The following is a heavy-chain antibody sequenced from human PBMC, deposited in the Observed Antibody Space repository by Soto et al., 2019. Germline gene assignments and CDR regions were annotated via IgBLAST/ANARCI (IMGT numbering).Heavy chain of an antibody. CDR1: GFTFSSYW. CDR3: ARAFVVVVAATLAPSWFDP. V-gene: IGHV3-7*03. Sequence: GWLRRSCAASGFTFSSYWMSWVRQAPGKGLEWVANIKQDGSEKYYVDSVKGRFTISRDNAKNSLYLQMNSLRAEDTAVYYCARAFVVVVAATLAPSWFDPWGQGTLVTVSS. J-gene: IGHJ5*02. CDR2: IKQDGSEK. D-gene: IGHD2-15*01.